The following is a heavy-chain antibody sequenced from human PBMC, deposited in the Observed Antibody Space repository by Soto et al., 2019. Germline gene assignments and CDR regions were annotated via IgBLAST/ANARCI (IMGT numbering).Heavy chain of an antibody. CDR2: IIPLLGIA. J-gene: IGHJ4*02. Sequence: QVQLVQSGAEVKKPGSSVKVSCKASGGTFSSYTISWVRQAPRQGLEWMGRIIPLLGIANYAEKFQGRVTITADKSTSTAYMELSSLRSEDTAVYYCAVPPTIFGVVRFVDIWGQGTLVTVSS. CDR1: GGTFSSYT. V-gene: IGHV1-69*02. D-gene: IGHD3-3*01. CDR3: AVPPTIFGVVRFVDI.